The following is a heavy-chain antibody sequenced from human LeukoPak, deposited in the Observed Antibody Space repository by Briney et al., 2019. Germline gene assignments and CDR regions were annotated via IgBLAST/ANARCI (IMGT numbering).Heavy chain of an antibody. CDR2: IKQDGSEK. J-gene: IGHJ3*02. Sequence: GGSLRLSCAASGFTFSSYWMSWVRQAPGKGLEWVANIKQDGSEKYYVDSVKGRFTISRDNAKNSLYLQMNSLRAEDTAVYYCAVLLWFGESKTEDAFDIWGQGTMVTVSS. CDR3: AVLLWFGESKTEDAFDI. V-gene: IGHV3-7*01. CDR1: GFTFSSYW. D-gene: IGHD3-10*01.